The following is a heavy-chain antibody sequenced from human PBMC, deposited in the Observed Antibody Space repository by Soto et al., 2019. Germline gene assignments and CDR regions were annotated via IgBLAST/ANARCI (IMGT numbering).Heavy chain of an antibody. V-gene: IGHV2-5*02. J-gene: IGHJ4*02. D-gene: IGHD4-4*01. CDR3: AHGFYTYTGYFDY. Sequence: QITLKESGPSLVKPTQTLTLTCTFSGFSLGTTGVGVGWIRQPPGKVLEWLAVIYWDDDKRYSPSVMTRLTXIXDXXKNQVVLIMTNMEPMDTATYYGAHGFYTYTGYFDYWGQGILVTVSS. CDR2: IYWDDDK. CDR1: GFSLGTTGVG.